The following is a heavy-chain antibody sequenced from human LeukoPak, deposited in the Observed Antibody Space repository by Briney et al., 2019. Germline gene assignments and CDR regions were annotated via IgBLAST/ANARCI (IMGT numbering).Heavy chain of an antibody. Sequence: SETLSLTCAVYGGSFSGYYWSWIRQPPRKGLEWIGEINHSGSTNYNPSLKSRVTISVDTSKNQFSLKLSSVTAADTGVYYCARTNYDYVWGSYRQTHFDYWRQGTLVTVSS. CDR2: INHSGST. J-gene: IGHJ4*02. D-gene: IGHD3-16*02. CDR3: ARTNYDYVWGSYRQTHFDY. V-gene: IGHV4-34*01. CDR1: GGSFSGYY.